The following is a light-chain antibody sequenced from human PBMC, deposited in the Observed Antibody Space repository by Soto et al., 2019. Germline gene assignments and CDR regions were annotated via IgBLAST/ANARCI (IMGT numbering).Light chain of an antibody. CDR2: EAS. CDR1: SSDVGGYNY. Sequence: QSVLTQPASVSGSPGQSITISCTGTSSDVGGYNYVSWFQQHPGKAPKLKIYEASNRPSGVSNRFSGSKSGYTASLTISELQAEDEADYYCTSFTSSSTWVFGGGTKLTVL. CDR3: TSFTSSSTWV. J-gene: IGLJ3*02. V-gene: IGLV2-14*03.